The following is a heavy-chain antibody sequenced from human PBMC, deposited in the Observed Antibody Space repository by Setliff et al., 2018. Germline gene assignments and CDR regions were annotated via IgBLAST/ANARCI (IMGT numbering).Heavy chain of an antibody. CDR3: AKSGDYSNRGHFDC. CDR1: GGTFSSYA. D-gene: IGHD4-4*01. V-gene: IGHV1-69*13. CDR2: IIPIFGTA. Sequence: SVKVSCKASGGTFSSYAISWVRQAPGQGLEWMGGIIPIFGTANYAQKFQGRVTITADESTSTAYMELSSLRSEDTAMYFCAKSGDYSNRGHFDCWGQGTLVTVSS. J-gene: IGHJ4*02.